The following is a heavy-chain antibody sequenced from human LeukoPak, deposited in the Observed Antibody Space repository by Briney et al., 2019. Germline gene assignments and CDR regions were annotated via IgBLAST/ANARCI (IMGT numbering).Heavy chain of an antibody. CDR2: IYYSGST. CDR1: GDSFRSYY. Sequence: PSETLSLTCTVSGDSFRSYYWSWIRQPPGKGLEWIGSIYYSGSTYYNPSLKSRVTISVDTSKNQFSLKLSSVTAADTAVYYCARPYGAAGLDWGQGTLVTVSS. CDR3: ARPYGAAGLD. J-gene: IGHJ4*02. V-gene: IGHV4-59*05. D-gene: IGHD4-17*01.